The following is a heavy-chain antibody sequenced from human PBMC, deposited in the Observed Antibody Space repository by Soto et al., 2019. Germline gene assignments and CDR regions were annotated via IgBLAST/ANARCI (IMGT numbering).Heavy chain of an antibody. CDR1: GFTFSDYY. Sequence: QEQLVESGGGLVKPGGSLRLSCAASGFTFSDYYMSWIRQAPGKGLEWVSYISSSSSYTNYADSVKGRFTISRDNAKNSLYLQMNSLRAEDTAVYYCARARPRGYSGYGLNYWGQGTLVTVSS. J-gene: IGHJ4*02. V-gene: IGHV3-11*06. CDR2: ISSSSSYT. CDR3: ARARPRGYSGYGLNY. D-gene: IGHD5-12*01.